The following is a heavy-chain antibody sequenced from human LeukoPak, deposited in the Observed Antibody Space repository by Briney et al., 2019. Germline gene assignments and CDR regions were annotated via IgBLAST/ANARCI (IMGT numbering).Heavy chain of an antibody. J-gene: IGHJ4*02. Sequence: ASVKVSCKASGYTLTGYYMNWVRQAPGQGLEWMGWINAGNGNTKYSQEFQGRVTITRDTSTNTAYMELISLRSEDMAVYYCARGRWTAHTVGYYDSWGQGTLVTVSS. V-gene: IGHV1-3*03. CDR2: INAGNGNT. CDR1: GYTLTGYY. D-gene: IGHD2-21*02. CDR3: ARGRWTAHTVGYYDS.